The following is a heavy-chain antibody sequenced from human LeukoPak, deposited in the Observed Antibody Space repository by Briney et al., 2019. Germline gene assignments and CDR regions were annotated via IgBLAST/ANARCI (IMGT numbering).Heavy chain of an antibody. CDR3: ARGLSPYGSGSYYIEEY. V-gene: IGHV1-8*01. Sequence: ASVKVSCKASGYTFTSYDINWVRQATGQGLEWMGWMNPNSGNTGYAQKFQGRVTMTRNTSISTAYMELSSLRSEDTAVYYCARGLSPYGSGSYYIEEYWGQGTLVTVSS. D-gene: IGHD3-10*01. CDR1: GYTFTSYD. CDR2: MNPNSGNT. J-gene: IGHJ4*02.